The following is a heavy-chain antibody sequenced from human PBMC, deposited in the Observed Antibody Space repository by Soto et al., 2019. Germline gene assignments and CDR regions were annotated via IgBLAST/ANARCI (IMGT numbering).Heavy chain of an antibody. CDR2: IRSKANSYAT. V-gene: IGHV3-73*02. J-gene: IGHJ4*02. CDR3: TRLEVGATTPDY. CDR1: GFTFSGSA. Sequence: EVQLVEYGGGLVQPGGSLKLSCAASGFTFSGSAMPWVRQASGKGLEWVGRIRSKANSYATAYAASVKGRFTISRDDSKNTAYLQMNSLKTEDTAVYYCTRLEVGATTPDYWGQGTLVTVSS. D-gene: IGHD1-26*01.